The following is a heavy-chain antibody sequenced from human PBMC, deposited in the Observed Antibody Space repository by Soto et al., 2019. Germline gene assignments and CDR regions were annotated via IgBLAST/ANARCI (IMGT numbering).Heavy chain of an antibody. J-gene: IGHJ5*02. CDR3: ARMYYYDSSGPHWFDP. Sequence: SGPTLVNPTQTLTLTCTFSGFSLSTSGMCVSWIRQPPGKALEWLALIDWDDDKYYSTSLKTRLTISKDTSKNQVVLTMTNMDPVDTATYYCARMYYYDSSGPHWFDPWGQGTLVTVSS. CDR2: IDWDDDK. CDR1: GFSLSTSGMC. D-gene: IGHD3-22*01. V-gene: IGHV2-70*01.